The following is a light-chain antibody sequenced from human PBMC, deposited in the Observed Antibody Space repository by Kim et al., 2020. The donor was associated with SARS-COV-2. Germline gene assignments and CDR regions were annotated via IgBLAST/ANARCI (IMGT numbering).Light chain of an antibody. CDR1: TSNIKNNY. V-gene: IGLV1-51*01. J-gene: IGLJ3*02. Sequence: GQKVTISCSGSTSNIKNNYVSWYQHLPGTAPKLLIYDNNKRPSGIPDRFSGSKSGTSATLGITGLQTGDEADYYCGTWDNSLSAWVFGGGTQLTVL. CDR2: DNN. CDR3: GTWDNSLSAWV.